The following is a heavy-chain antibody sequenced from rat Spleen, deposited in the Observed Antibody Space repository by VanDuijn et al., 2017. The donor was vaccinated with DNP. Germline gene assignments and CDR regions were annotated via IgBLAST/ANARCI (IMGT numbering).Heavy chain of an antibody. Sequence: VQLKESGPGLVQPSQTLSLTCTVSGFSLTDYSVHWVRQPPGKGLEWMGVMWSGGSTAYNLALKSRLSINRDTSKSQLFLKMNSLQTEDTATYYCARWTMFFDYWGQGVMVTVSS. D-gene: IGHD1-12*01. CDR3: ARWTMFFDY. V-gene: IGHV2S63*01. J-gene: IGHJ2*01. CDR2: MWSGGST. CDR1: GFSLTDYS.